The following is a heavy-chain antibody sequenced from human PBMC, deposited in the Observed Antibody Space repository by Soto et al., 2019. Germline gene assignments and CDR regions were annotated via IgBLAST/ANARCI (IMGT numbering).Heavy chain of an antibody. Sequence: PGGSLRLSSAASGFTFSTYWMSWVRQAPGKGLEWVANIKQDGSEKYYVDSVKGRFTISRDNAKNSLYLQMNSLRAEDTAIYYCTSTFVASPRTDWGQGTLVTVSS. CDR3: TSTFVASPRTD. V-gene: IGHV3-7*01. J-gene: IGHJ4*02. CDR1: GFTFSTYW. CDR2: IKQDGSEK. D-gene: IGHD2-21*01.